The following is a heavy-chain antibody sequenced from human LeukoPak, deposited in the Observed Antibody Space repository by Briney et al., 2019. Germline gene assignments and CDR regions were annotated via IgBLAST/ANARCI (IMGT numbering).Heavy chain of an antibody. V-gene: IGHV4-59*01. D-gene: IGHD2-2*01. CDR2: IYYSGST. CDR3: ARVGARRYCSSTSCFGYYYYMDV. CDR1: GASISRPYW. Sequence: SETLSLTCAVSGASISRPYWWSWVRQPPGKGLEWIGYIYYSGSTDYNPSLKSRVTISVDTSKNQFSLKLSSVTAADTAVYYCARVGARRYCSSTSCFGYYYYMDVWGKGTTVTISS. J-gene: IGHJ6*03.